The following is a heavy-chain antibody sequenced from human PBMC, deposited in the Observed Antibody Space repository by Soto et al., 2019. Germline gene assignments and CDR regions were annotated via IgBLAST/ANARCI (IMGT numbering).Heavy chain of an antibody. CDR1: GYTFTGYY. V-gene: IGHV1-2*02. J-gene: IGHJ6*02. CDR3: ARCTIDSSGSKDYYYYGMDV. Sequence: GASVKVSCKASGYTFTGYYMHWVRQAPGQGLEWMGWINPNSGGTNYAQKFQGRVTMTRDTPISTAYMELSRLRSDDTAVYYCARCTIDSSGSKDYYYYGMDVWGQGTTVTVSS. D-gene: IGHD3-22*01. CDR2: INPNSGGT.